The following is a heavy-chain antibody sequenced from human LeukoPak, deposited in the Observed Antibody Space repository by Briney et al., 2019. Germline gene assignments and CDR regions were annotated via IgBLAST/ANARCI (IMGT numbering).Heavy chain of an antibody. V-gene: IGHV4-59*01. D-gene: IGHD4-11*01. Sequence: SETLSLTCTVSGGSISNYFWSWIRQPPGKGLECIGYIYYSDSTNYNPSLKSRVTVSVDTSKNQFSLKLSSVTAADTAVYYCARGGRATVITYWGQGTLVTVSS. CDR2: IYYSDST. CDR1: GGSISNYF. CDR3: ARGGRATVITY. J-gene: IGHJ4*02.